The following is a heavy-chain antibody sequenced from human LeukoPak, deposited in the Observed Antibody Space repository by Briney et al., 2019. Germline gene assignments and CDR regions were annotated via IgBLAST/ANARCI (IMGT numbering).Heavy chain of an antibody. Sequence: QPGGSLRLSCAASGFTFSSYAMSWVRQAPGKGLEWVSGFGGSGGSTYCADSVKGRFTIPRDNSKNTLYLQMNSLRVEDSAVYYCATVPEGDRDYWGQGTLVTVSS. J-gene: IGHJ4*02. V-gene: IGHV3-23*01. D-gene: IGHD2-21*02. CDR2: FGGSGGST. CDR3: ATVPEGDRDY. CDR1: GFTFSSYA.